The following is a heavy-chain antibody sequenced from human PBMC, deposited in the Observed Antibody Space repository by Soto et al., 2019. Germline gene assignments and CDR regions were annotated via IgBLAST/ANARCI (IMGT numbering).Heavy chain of an antibody. D-gene: IGHD1-26*01. J-gene: IGHJ4*02. CDR1: GGTFSSYT. Sequence: ASVKVSCKASGGTFSSYTISWVRQATGQGLEWMGWMNPNSGNTGYAQKFQGRVTMTRNTSISTAYMELSSLRSEDTAVYYCGREVGARRLDYWGQGTLVTV. V-gene: IGHV1-8*02. CDR2: MNPNSGNT. CDR3: GREVGARRLDY.